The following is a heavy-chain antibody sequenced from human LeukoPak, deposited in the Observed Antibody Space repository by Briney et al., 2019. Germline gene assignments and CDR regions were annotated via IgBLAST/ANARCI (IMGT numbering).Heavy chain of an antibody. CDR3: ARHYYGSSGLAYYFDY. D-gene: IGHD3-22*01. Sequence: PSETLSLTCTVSGGSISSSSSYWGWIRQPPGKGLEWIGSVRYSGKTYYNPSLKSRVTMSLDTSKNQFSLRLTSVTAADTAVYSCARHYYGSSGLAYYFDYWGQGTLVTVSS. V-gene: IGHV4-39*01. CDR2: VRYSGKT. CDR1: GGSISSSSSY. J-gene: IGHJ4*02.